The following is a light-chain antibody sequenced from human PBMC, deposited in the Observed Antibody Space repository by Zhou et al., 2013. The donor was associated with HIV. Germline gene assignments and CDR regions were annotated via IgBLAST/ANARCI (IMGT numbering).Light chain of an antibody. CDR3: QQGHSTPRT. CDR1: QSISTW. Sequence: DIQMTQSPSTLSAFVGDRVTITCRASQSISTWLAWYQQKPGKAPKLLIYTASILQSGVPSRFSGSGSGTRFILTINGLQREDFATYYCQQGHSTPRTFGQGTKLEIK. V-gene: IGKV1-39*01. CDR2: TAS. J-gene: IGKJ2*02.